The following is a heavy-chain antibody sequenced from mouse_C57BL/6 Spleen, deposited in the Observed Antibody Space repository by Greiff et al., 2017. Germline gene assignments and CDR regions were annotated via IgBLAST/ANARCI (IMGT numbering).Heavy chain of an antibody. CDR2: ISGGGGNT. Sequence: EVQRVESGGGLVKPGGSLKLSCAASGFTFSSYTMSWVRQTPEKRLEWVATISGGGGNTYYPDSVKGRFTISRDNAKNTLYLQMSSLRSEDTALYYCARLVYYYGSSYYFDYWGQGTTLTVSS. J-gene: IGHJ2*01. D-gene: IGHD1-1*01. CDR3: ARLVYYYGSSYYFDY. V-gene: IGHV5-9*01. CDR1: GFTFSSYT.